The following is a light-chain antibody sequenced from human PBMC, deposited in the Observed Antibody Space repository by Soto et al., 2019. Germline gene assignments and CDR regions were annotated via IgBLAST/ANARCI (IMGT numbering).Light chain of an antibody. CDR3: QQYDDWLRLT. Sequence: EIVLTQSPVTLSLSPGERATLSCRASQSVNIYLAWYQQKPGQAPRLLIFGASYRATGIPARFSGSGSGTEFNLTISSLQSEDFAVYFCQQYDDWLRLTFGGGTKVDIK. CDR1: QSVNIY. V-gene: IGKV3D-15*01. J-gene: IGKJ4*01. CDR2: GAS.